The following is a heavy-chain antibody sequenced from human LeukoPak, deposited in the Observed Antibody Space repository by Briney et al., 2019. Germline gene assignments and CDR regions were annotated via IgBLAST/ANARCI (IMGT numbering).Heavy chain of an antibody. Sequence: PSETLSLTCTVSGGSISSSSYYWGWIRQAPGKGLEWIGYMYYSGTAYYNMSLKRRVTISVDTSKNQFSLKLSSVTATGTAVYYCAGSGTYSDDAFDIWGQGTMVTVSS. CDR1: GGSISSSSYY. D-gene: IGHD3-10*01. CDR2: MYYSGTA. V-gene: IGHV4-39*01. J-gene: IGHJ3*02. CDR3: AGSGTYSDDAFDI.